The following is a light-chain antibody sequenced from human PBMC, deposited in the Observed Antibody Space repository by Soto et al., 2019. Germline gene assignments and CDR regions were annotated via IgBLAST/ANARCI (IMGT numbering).Light chain of an antibody. J-gene: IGLJ1*01. CDR3: ISYTTSSTLV. CDR2: EVS. CDR1: RSDVGDYNY. Sequence: QSALTQPASVSGSPGQSITISCTGTRSDVGDYNYVSWYQQHPGKAPKLMIYEVSDRPSGVSNRFSGSKSGNTASLTISGLQPEDEADYYCISYTTSSTLVFGTGTKLTVL. V-gene: IGLV2-14*01.